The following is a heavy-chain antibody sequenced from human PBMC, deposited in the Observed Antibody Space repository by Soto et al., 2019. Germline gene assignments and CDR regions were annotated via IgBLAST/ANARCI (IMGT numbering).Heavy chain of an antibody. CDR2: ISGSGGST. CDR1: GFTFSSYA. D-gene: IGHD2-2*01. J-gene: IGHJ4*02. V-gene: IGHV3-23*01. Sequence: EVQLLESGGGLVQPGGSLRLSCAASGFTFSSYAMRWVRQAPGKGLEWVSAISGSGGSTYYADSVKGRFTISRDNSKNTLYLQMNSLRAEDTAVYYCARIVVVPAAYFDYWGQGTLVTVSS. CDR3: ARIVVVPAAYFDY.